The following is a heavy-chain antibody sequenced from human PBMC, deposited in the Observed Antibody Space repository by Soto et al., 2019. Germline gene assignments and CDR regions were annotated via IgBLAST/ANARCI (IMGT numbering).Heavy chain of an antibody. J-gene: IGHJ6*02. D-gene: IGHD2-2*01. Sequence: QVQLVESGGGVVQPGRSLRLSCAASGFTFSSYGMHWVRQAPGKGLEWVAVISYDGSNKYYADSVKGRFTISRDKSKNTLYLPMNSLRAEDTAVYYCAKEMGIVVVPAASNYYYYYGMDVWGQGTTVTVSS. CDR2: ISYDGSNK. V-gene: IGHV3-30*18. CDR1: GFTFSSYG. CDR3: AKEMGIVVVPAASNYYYYYGMDV.